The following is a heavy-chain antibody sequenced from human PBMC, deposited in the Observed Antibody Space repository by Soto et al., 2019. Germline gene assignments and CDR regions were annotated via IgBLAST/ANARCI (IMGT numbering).Heavy chain of an antibody. CDR1: GYTFSSYD. V-gene: IGHV1-8*01. J-gene: IGHJ6*03. CDR3: ARGASMDA. Sequence: QVQLVQSGAEVKKPGASVKVSCKASGYTFSSYDINWVRQATGQGLEWMGWMNPKSGNTGYVQKFQDRVTMTRDTSINTAYMELSGLRSEDTAVYYCARGASMDAWGKGTTVTVSS. CDR2: MNPKSGNT.